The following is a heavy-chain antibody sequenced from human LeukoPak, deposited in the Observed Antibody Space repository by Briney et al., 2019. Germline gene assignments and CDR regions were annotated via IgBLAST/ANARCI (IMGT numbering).Heavy chain of an antibody. J-gene: IGHJ4*02. CDR3: ATSPASSCLDY. CDR2: VYTGGST. CDR1: GFTVSTNY. D-gene: IGHD6-13*01. V-gene: IGHV3-53*01. Sequence: GGSLRLSCAASGFTVSTNYMSWVRQGPGQGLEWISVVYTGGSTYYADSVKGRFTISRDNSKNTLYLQMNSLRAEDTAVYYCATSPASSCLDYWGQGTLVTVSS.